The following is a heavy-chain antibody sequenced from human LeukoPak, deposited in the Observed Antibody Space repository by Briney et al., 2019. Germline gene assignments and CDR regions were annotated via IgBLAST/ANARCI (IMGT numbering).Heavy chain of an antibody. CDR3: ARTFNPKDHNAFDY. D-gene: IGHD1-1*01. Sequence: ASVKVSCKASEYTFTGYYIHWVRQAPGQGLEWMGWINPNSGGTNYAQKFQGRVTMTRDTSISTAYMELSRLRSDDTAVYYCARTFNPKDHNAFDYWGQGTLVTVSS. V-gene: IGHV1-2*02. CDR1: EYTFTGYY. J-gene: IGHJ4*02. CDR2: INPNSGGT.